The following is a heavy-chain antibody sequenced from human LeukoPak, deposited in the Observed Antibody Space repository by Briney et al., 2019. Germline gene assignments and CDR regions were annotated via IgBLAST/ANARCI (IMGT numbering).Heavy chain of an antibody. CDR2: ISSSSSTI. CDR3: AKDRETYYYDSSGYYFDY. D-gene: IGHD3-22*01. J-gene: IGHJ4*02. CDR1: GFTFSSYS. Sequence: GGSLRLSCAASGFTFSSYSMNWVRQAPGKGLEWVSYISSSSSTIYYADSVKGRFTISRDNAKNSLYLQMNSLRDEDTAVYYCAKDRETYYYDSSGYYFDYWGQGTLVTVSS. V-gene: IGHV3-48*02.